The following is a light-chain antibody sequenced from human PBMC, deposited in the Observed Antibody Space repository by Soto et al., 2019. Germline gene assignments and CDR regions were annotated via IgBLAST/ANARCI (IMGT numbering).Light chain of an antibody. CDR2: DAS. CDR1: QTIGTW. J-gene: IGKJ2*01. CDR3: QQYDTYPIT. Sequence: DIQMTQSPSTLSASVGDSVIITCRASQTIGTWLAWYQQKPGEAPNLLIFDASSLQSGVPSRFSGSGSGSDFTLTILGLQPEDLATYVCQQYDTYPITFGQGTKLDIK. V-gene: IGKV1-5*01.